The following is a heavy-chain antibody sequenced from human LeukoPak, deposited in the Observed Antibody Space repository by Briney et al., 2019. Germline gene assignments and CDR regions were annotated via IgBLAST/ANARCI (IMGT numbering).Heavy chain of an antibody. CDR3: AKDSGPITMIVVVITAGGGPPDY. Sequence: GGSLRLSCAASGFTFSSYAMSWVRQAPGKGLEWVSAISGSGGSTYYADSVKGRFTISRDNSKNTLYLQMNSLRAEDTAVYYCAKDSGPITMIVVVITAGGGPPDYWGQGTLVTVSS. V-gene: IGHV3-23*01. J-gene: IGHJ4*02. CDR1: GFTFSSYA. D-gene: IGHD3-22*01. CDR2: ISGSGGST.